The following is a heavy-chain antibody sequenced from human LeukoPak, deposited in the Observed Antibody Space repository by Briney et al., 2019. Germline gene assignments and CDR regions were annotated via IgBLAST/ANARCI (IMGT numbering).Heavy chain of an antibody. Sequence: GGSLRLSCAASGFTFSSYAMSWVRQAPGKGLEWVSSISGGSTYYADSVKGRFTTSRDNSKNTLYLQVNSLRDEATAVYYCARAIYSSGPPGDYWGQGALVTVSS. CDR3: ARAIYSSGPPGDY. D-gene: IGHD6-19*01. V-gene: IGHV3-23*01. J-gene: IGHJ4*02. CDR2: ISGGST. CDR1: GFTFSSYA.